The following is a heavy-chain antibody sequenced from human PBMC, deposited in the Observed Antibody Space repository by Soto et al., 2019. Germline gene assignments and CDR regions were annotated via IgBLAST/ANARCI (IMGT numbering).Heavy chain of an antibody. CDR2: FDPEDGET. CDR1: GYPLTEVS. V-gene: IGHV1-24*01. CDR3: ATVGNYYDSSGYYHRYFDY. Sequence: GSVKVSYTVSGYPLTEVSMHWVRQAPGKGLEWMGGFDPEDGETIYAQKFQGRVTMTEDTSTDTAYMELSSLRSEDTAVYYCATVGNYYDSSGYYHRYFDYWGQRTLLTVSS. J-gene: IGHJ4*02. D-gene: IGHD3-22*01.